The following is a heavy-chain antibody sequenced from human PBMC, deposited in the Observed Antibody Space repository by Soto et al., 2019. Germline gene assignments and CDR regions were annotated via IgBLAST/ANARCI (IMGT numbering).Heavy chain of an antibody. CDR2: IGTSGDTT. Sequence: EVQLLESGGGLVQPGGSLRLSCAASEFTFSNYAMSWVRQAPGKGLEWVSTIGTSGDTTYYAASVKGRFTISRDNSKKTLYLQMNSLRAEDTAVSYCAQGRAAGGIPRFDYWGQGTLVTVSS. D-gene: IGHD6-13*01. V-gene: IGHV3-23*01. J-gene: IGHJ4*02. CDR3: AQGRAAGGIPRFDY. CDR1: EFTFSNYA.